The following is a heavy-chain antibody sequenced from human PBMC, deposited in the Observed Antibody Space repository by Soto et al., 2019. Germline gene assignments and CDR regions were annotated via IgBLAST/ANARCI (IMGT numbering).Heavy chain of an antibody. Sequence: GGSLRLSCAASGFTFSSYGMHWVRQAPGKGLEWVAVISYDGSNKYYADSMKGRFTISRDNSKNTLYLQMNSLRAEDTAVYYCAKDFGSQTVRGYDFWSGYYTTKNYYYGMDVWGQGTTVTVSS. CDR1: GFTFSSYG. D-gene: IGHD3-3*01. J-gene: IGHJ6*02. CDR3: AKDFGSQTVRGYDFWSGYYTTKNYYYGMDV. V-gene: IGHV3-30*18. CDR2: ISYDGSNK.